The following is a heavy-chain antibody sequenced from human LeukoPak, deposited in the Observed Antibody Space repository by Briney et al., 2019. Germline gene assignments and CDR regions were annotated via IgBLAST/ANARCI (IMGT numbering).Heavy chain of an antibody. Sequence: GASVKVSCKASGYTFSGYYVHWVRQAPGQGLEWMGWINPNSGGTKYTQKFQGRVTMTRDTSISTVYMELSRLRSDDSAVYYCARVGYCSGGACYSGPMDVWGQGTTVTVSS. D-gene: IGHD2-15*01. CDR1: GYTFSGYY. CDR2: INPNSGGT. V-gene: IGHV1-2*02. J-gene: IGHJ6*02. CDR3: ARVGYCSGGACYSGPMDV.